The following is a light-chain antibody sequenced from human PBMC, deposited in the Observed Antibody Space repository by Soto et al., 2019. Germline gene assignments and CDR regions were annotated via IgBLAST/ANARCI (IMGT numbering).Light chain of an antibody. CDR1: QSISSW. Sequence: DIQMTQSPSTLSASVGDRVTITCRASQSISSWLAWYQQKPGKAPKLLIYKASSLESGVPSRFSGSGSGTEFTLTISSLQSDDFATYYCQQYNSSPTWTFGQGTKVEIK. J-gene: IGKJ1*01. CDR2: KAS. V-gene: IGKV1-5*03. CDR3: QQYNSSPTWT.